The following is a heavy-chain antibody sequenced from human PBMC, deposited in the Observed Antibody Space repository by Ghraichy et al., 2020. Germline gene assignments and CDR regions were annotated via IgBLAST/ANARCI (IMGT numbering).Heavy chain of an antibody. CDR3: ARDRSSSAFSPSNYYYYMDV. V-gene: IGHV1-18*01. J-gene: IGHJ6*03. Sequence: ASVKVSCKASGYTFSNYAFGWVRQAPGQGLEWMGWISAYNGNTNYAQKFQGRITMPTDTSTSTAYMELRSLTSDEPAVDYCARDRSSSAFSPSNYYYYMDVWGKGTTVTVSS. D-gene: IGHD6-6*01. CDR1: GYTFSNYA. CDR2: ISAYNGNT.